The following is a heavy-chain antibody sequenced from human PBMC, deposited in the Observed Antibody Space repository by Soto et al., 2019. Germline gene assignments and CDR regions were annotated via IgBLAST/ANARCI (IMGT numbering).Heavy chain of an antibody. V-gene: IGHV1-24*01. J-gene: IGHJ4*02. CDR3: ASSPRKTMVRGVYFDY. CDR1: VYTVTELA. CDR2: FDPEDGET. D-gene: IGHD3-10*01. Sequence: ASVKVSCKFSVYTVTELAIGCFRPAPGKGLEWMGGFDPEDGETIYAQKFQGRVTMTEDTSTDTAYMELSSLRSEDTAVYYCASSPRKTMVRGVYFDYWGQGTLVTVSS.